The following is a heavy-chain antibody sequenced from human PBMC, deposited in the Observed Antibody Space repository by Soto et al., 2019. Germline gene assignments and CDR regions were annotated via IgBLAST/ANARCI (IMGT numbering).Heavy chain of an antibody. Sequence: PGGSLRLSCVASGFIFSDYAMHWARQAPGKGLEWVALISPAGTNQYYADSAKGRFTISRDNSKNTLYLQMNSLRPEDTGLYYCARENSRISPRIFKHWGHGTLVTVSS. D-gene: IGHD1-20*01. CDR3: ARENSRISPRIFKH. CDR1: GFIFSDYA. V-gene: IGHV3-30-3*01. J-gene: IGHJ1*01. CDR2: ISPAGTNQ.